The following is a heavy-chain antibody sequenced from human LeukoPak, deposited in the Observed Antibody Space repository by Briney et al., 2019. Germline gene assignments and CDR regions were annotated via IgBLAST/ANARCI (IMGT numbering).Heavy chain of an antibody. CDR3: ARDGPYYDYVWGSYYAFDI. CDR2: IYYSGST. D-gene: IGHD3-16*01. CDR1: GGSLSSGSYY. V-gene: IGHV4-61*01. J-gene: IGHJ3*02. Sequence: SETLSLTCTVSGGSLSSGSYYWSWIRQPPGKGLEWIVYIYYSGSTNYNPSLKSRVTISIDTSKNQFSLKLSSVTAADTAVYYCARDGPYYDYVWGSYYAFDIWGQGTMVTVSS.